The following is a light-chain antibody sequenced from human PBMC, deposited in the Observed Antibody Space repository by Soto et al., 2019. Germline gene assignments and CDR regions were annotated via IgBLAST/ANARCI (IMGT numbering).Light chain of an antibody. CDR2: EVS. CDR3: SSYTTISTLEV. Sequence: QSALTQPASVSGSPGQSITISCTGTSSDVGGYNYVSWYQQQPGKAPKLMIYEVSNRPSGVSNRFSGSKSGNTASLTSAGLQAEDEADYYCSSYTTISTLEVFGGGTKLTVL. V-gene: IGLV2-14*01. CDR1: SSDVGGYNY. J-gene: IGLJ3*02.